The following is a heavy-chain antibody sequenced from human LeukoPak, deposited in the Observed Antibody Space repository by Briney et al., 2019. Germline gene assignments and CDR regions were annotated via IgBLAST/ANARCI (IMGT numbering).Heavy chain of an antibody. V-gene: IGHV4-59*01. CDR3: ARGGYYGSGNDFRFDP. CDR1: GGSISSYY. CDR2: IYYSGST. J-gene: IGHJ5*02. Sequence: RASETLSLTCNVSGGSISSYYWSWIRQPPGKGLEWIGYIYYSGSTYYNPSLKSRVTISVHTSKNQFSLKLSSVTAADTAVYYCARGGYYGSGNDFRFDPWGQGTLVTVSS. D-gene: IGHD3-10*01.